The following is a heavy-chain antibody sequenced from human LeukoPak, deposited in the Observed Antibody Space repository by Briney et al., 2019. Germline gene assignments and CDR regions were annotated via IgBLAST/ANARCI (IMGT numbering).Heavy chain of an antibody. V-gene: IGHV3-73*01. D-gene: IGHD2-15*01. Sequence: GGSLRLSCAASGFTFSGSAMHWVRQASGKGLEWVGRIRSKANGYTTAYGASVKGRFTISRDDSQRATYVQMNSLKIEDTAVYYCTRLAGGDAFDIWGPGAMVTVSS. CDR3: TRLAGGDAFDI. CDR2: IRSKANGYTT. CDR1: GFTFSGSA. J-gene: IGHJ3*02.